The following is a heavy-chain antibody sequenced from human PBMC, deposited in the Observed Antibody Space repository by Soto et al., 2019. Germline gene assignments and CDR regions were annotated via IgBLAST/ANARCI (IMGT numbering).Heavy chain of an antibody. CDR1: GYTFSTYA. J-gene: IGHJ6*02. CDR2: INGGTGQT. D-gene: IGHD1-1*01. V-gene: IGHV1-3*01. Sequence: AAVKVSCKASGYTFSTYAMHWVRQAPGQSLEWMGWINGGTGQTRYSQRFQDRVTITRDTSAKTTYMDLTSLRSEDTAVYYCARGKGMEENYYYYGMDIWGQGTTVTVSS. CDR3: ARGKGMEENYYYYGMDI.